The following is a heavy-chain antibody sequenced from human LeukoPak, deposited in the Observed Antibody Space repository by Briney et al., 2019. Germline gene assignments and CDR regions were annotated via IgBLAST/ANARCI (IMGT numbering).Heavy chain of an antibody. CDR2: IYYSGST. V-gene: IGHV4-39*07. Sequence: ASETLSLTCTVSGGSISSSSYYWGWIRQPPGKGLEWIGSIYYSGSTYYNPSLKSRVTISVDKSKNQFSLKLSSVTAADTAVYYCASNVDTAREGAFDIWGQGTMVTVSS. CDR1: GGSISSSSYY. D-gene: IGHD5-18*01. CDR3: ASNVDTAREGAFDI. J-gene: IGHJ3*02.